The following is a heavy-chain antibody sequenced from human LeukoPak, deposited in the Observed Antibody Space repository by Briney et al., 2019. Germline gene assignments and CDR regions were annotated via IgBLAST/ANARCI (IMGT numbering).Heavy chain of an antibody. Sequence: GGSLRLSCAAPGFTFNNYAIHWVRQAPGKGLEWVAVISSDGNNKYYTASVKGRFIISRDNSKNTLYLQMNSLRTENTAVYYCARQPPTYYDILTGHLDYWVQGTLVTVSS. CDR3: ARQPPTYYDILTGHLDY. J-gene: IGHJ4*02. V-gene: IGHV3-30-3*01. D-gene: IGHD3-9*01. CDR1: GFTFNNYA. CDR2: ISSDGNNK.